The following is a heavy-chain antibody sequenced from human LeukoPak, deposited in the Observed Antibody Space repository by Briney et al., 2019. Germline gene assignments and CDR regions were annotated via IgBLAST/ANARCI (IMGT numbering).Heavy chain of an antibody. CDR3: ASTHGQQIDY. V-gene: IGHV4-34*01. CDR1: GGSFRGYY. Sequence: MPSETLSLTCAVYGGSFRGYYWSWIRQPPGKGLEWIGEINHSGSTNYNPSLKSRVTISVDTSKNQVSLQLSSVTPEDTAVYFCASTHGQQIDYWGQGTLVTVSS. J-gene: IGHJ4*02. CDR2: INHSGST. D-gene: IGHD4-17*01.